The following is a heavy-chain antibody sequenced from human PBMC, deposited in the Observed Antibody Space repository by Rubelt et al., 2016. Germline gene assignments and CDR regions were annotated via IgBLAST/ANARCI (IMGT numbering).Heavy chain of an antibody. J-gene: IGHJ4*02. D-gene: IGHD4-23*01. V-gene: IGHV1-8*02. CDR1: GYTFTSYA. CDR3: ARGRAVKLADSGGNAY. CDR2: MNPNSGNT. Sequence: QVQLVQSGAEVKKPGASVKVSCKASGYTFTSYAMHWVRQAPGQRLEWMGWMNPNSGNTGYAQKFQGRVTMTRNTSISTVYMELSRLRSEDTAVYYCARGRAVKLADSGGNAYGGQGTRVAVSS.